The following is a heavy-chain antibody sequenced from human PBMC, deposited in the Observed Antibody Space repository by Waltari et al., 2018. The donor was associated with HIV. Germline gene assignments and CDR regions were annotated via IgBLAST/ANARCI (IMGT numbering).Heavy chain of an antibody. J-gene: IGHJ6*02. V-gene: IGHV1-18*01. CDR3: ARGVALVRGVKIRGHMDV. CDR2: INNYDGQT. D-gene: IGHD3-10*01. Sequence: VQLVQSGAEVKRPGASVRVSCTSSGYTFSAYASNWVRQAPGQGLEWMGWINNYDGQTNFAEKFHGGVTMTTDTSKSTASMELRSLLSDDTAVYFCARGVALVRGVKIRGHMDVWGQGTTVTVSS. CDR1: GYTFSAYA.